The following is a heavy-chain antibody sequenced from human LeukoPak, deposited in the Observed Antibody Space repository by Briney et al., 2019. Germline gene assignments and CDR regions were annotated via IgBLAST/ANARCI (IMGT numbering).Heavy chain of an antibody. D-gene: IGHD4-17*01. Sequence: SETLSLTCSVSGGSISTYYWSWIRQPAGKGLEWIGRVYTSGSTNYNPSLKSRVTMSVDTSENQFSLKLSSVTAADTAVYYCAREGNYGDKDWGQGTLVTVSS. CDR2: VYTSGST. CDR3: AREGNYGDKD. V-gene: IGHV4-4*07. J-gene: IGHJ4*02. CDR1: GGSISTYY.